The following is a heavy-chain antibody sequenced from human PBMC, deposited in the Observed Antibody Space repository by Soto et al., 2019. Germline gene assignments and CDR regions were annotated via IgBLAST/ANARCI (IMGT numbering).Heavy chain of an antibody. CDR1: GLTFSNYG. V-gene: IGHV3-30*18. Sequence: QVQLVESGGGVVQPGRSLRLSCAASGLTFSNYGIHWVRQAPGKGLEWVAVIPYDGSNKFYADSVKGRFTISRDNSKNTLYLQMNSLRAEDTAVYYCAKGASNFDYWGQGTLVTVSS. CDR3: AKGASNFDY. CDR2: IPYDGSNK. J-gene: IGHJ4*02.